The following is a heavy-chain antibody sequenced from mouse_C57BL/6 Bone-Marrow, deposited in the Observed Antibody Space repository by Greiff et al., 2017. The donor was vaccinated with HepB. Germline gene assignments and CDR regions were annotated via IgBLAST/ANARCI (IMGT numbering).Heavy chain of an antibody. V-gene: IGHV1-67*01. D-gene: IGHD2-3*01. CDR2: ISTYYGDA. Sequence: QVQLKESGPELVRPGVSVKISCKGSGYTFTDYAMHWVKQSHGKSLEWIGVISTYYGDASYNQKFKDKATMTVDKSSSTAYMELARRTSEDSAVYYCASSGIYDGYWRDYWGQGTTLTVSS. CDR3: ASSGIYDGYWRDY. CDR1: GYTFTDYA. J-gene: IGHJ2*01.